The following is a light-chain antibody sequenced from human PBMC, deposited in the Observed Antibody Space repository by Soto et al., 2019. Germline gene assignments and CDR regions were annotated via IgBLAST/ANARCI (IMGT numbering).Light chain of an antibody. CDR3: QQSNRFPYT. CDR2: LAS. V-gene: IGKV1-12*01. CDR1: QGISSW. Sequence: DLPMTQSPSSVSASVGDRVSITCRASQGISSWLAWYQQRPGKAPKLLIYLASSLQSGVPSRFSGSGSGTNFTLTISSLQPEDFATYYCQQSNRFPYTFGQGTRLDIK. J-gene: IGKJ2*01.